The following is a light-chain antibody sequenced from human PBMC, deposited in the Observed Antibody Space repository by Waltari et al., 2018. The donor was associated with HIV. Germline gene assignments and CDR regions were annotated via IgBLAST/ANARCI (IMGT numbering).Light chain of an antibody. CDR2: RAS. Sequence: DIQMTQSPSTLSASLGDRVTITCLASQSISTWLAWYQRKPGKAPKLLIYRASTLQKGVPSRFSGTGSGTEFTLTITNLQPDDFATYYCQQYSSYLTFGPGTKLEIK. J-gene: IGKJ2*01. CDR3: QQYSSYLT. CDR1: QSISTW. V-gene: IGKV1-5*03.